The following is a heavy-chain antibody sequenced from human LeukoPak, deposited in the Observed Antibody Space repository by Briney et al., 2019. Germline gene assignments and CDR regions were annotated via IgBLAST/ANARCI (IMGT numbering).Heavy chain of an antibody. V-gene: IGHV4-34*01. CDR1: GGSFSGYY. D-gene: IGHD3-22*01. J-gene: IGHJ4*02. CDR3: ARAFVEYYDSSGYYY. Sequence: SETLSLTCAVYGGSFSGYYWSWIRQPPGKGLEWIGEINHSGSTNYNPSLKSPVTISVDTSKYQFSLKLSSVTAADTAVYYCARAFVEYYDSSGYYYWGQGTLVAVSS. CDR2: INHSGST.